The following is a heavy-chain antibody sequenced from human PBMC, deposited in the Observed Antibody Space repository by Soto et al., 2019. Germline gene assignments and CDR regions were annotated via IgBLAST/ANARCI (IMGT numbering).Heavy chain of an antibody. Sequence: SVKVSCKASGGSLSTNPISWVLQSAGQGLEWMGGTGSGTGPGNHAQKFQGRLTVTADKSTSTVYMELTNLSSEDTAVYYCARRHSGGFFRFSDSWGQGTLVTVSS. J-gene: IGHJ4*02. D-gene: IGHD2-15*01. V-gene: IGHV1-69*06. CDR2: TGSGTGPG. CDR1: GGSLSTNP. CDR3: ARRHSGGFFRFSDS.